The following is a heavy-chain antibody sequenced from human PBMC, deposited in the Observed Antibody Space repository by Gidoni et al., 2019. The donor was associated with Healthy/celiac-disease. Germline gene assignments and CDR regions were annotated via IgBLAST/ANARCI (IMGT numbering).Heavy chain of an antibody. J-gene: IGHJ4*02. Sequence: QVQLVQSGAEVKKPGSSVKVSCKASGGTFSSYAISWVRQAPGQGLEWMGGIITIFGTANYAQKFQGRVTITADESTSTAYMELSSLRSEDTAVYYCAGEEPKYSSSWRVFDYWGQGTLVTVSS. V-gene: IGHV1-69*01. CDR3: AGEEPKYSSSWRVFDY. CDR1: GGTFSSYA. D-gene: IGHD6-13*01. CDR2: IITIFGTA.